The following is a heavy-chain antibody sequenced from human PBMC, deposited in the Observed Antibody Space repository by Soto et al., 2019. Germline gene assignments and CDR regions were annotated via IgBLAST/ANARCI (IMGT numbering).Heavy chain of an antibody. Sequence: PSETLSLTCTVSGGSISSSSYYWGWIRQPPGKGLEWIGSIYYSGSTYYNPSLKSRVTISVDTSKNQFSLELSSVTAADTAVYYCARVRDLVMGGYYFDYWGQGTLVTVSS. CDR3: ARVRDLVMGGYYFDY. J-gene: IGHJ4*02. CDR2: IYYSGST. CDR1: GGSISSSSYY. V-gene: IGHV4-39*01. D-gene: IGHD2-8*01.